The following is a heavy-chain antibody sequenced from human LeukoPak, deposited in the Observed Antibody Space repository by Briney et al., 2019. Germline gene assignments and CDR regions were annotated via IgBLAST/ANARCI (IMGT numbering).Heavy chain of an antibody. D-gene: IGHD4-11*01. V-gene: IGHV4-59*08. CDR1: GGSISSYY. Sequence: PSETLSLTCTVSGGSISSYYWSWIRQPPGKGLEWIGYIYYSGSTNYSPSLKSRVTISVDTSKNQFSLKLSSVTAADTAVYYCARSLHDWFDPWGQGTLVTVSS. CDR2: IYYSGST. CDR3: ARSLHDWFDP. J-gene: IGHJ5*02.